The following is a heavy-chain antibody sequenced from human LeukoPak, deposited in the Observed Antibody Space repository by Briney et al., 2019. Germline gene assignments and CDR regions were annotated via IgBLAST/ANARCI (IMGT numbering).Heavy chain of an antibody. V-gene: IGHV1-2*02. J-gene: IGHJ4*02. Sequence: ASVKVSCKASGYTFTGYYMHWVRQAPGQGLEWMGWINPNSGGTNYAQKFQGRVTMTRDTSISTAYMELSRLRSDDAAVYYCARTGGYSSHNDYWGQGTLVTVSS. D-gene: IGHD5-12*01. CDR1: GYTFTGYY. CDR2: INPNSGGT. CDR3: ARTGGYSSHNDY.